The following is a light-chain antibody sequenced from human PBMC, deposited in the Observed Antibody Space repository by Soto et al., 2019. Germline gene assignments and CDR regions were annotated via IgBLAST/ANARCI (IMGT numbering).Light chain of an antibody. Sequence: DIQLTQSPSLLSASVGDRVTMTCRASQGISTFLAWYQHQPGKAPKLLIYAASTLQSGVPSRFSGSGSGTEFSLTISSLQPEDFATYYCQQVNRYPWTFGQGTKVDI. CDR1: QGISTF. J-gene: IGKJ1*01. CDR2: AAS. CDR3: QQVNRYPWT. V-gene: IGKV1-9*01.